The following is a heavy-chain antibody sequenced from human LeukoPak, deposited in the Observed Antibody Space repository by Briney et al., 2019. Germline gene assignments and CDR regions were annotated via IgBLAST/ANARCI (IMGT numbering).Heavy chain of an antibody. D-gene: IGHD4-17*01. V-gene: IGHV3-30-3*01. CDR1: GFTFSSYA. Sequence: GRSLRLSCAASGFTFSSYAMHWVRQAPGKGLEWVAVISYDGSNKYYADSVKGRFTISRDNSKNTLYLQMNSLRAEDTAVYYCARDYGDYGGTFDIWGRGTMVTVSS. J-gene: IGHJ3*02. CDR2: ISYDGSNK. CDR3: ARDYGDYGGTFDI.